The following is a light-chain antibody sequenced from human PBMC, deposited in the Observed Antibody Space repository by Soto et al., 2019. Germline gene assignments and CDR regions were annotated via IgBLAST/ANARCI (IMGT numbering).Light chain of an antibody. CDR2: DAY. V-gene: IGKV1-33*01. CDR1: DDIRNS. CDR3: QKSDHLPL. Sequence: DIQMTQSPPSLSASVGDRVTITCQASDDIRNSLNWYQDKPGQAPKLVIYDAYNLETGVPSTFSGNGYGTDFTFTISSLRPEDIATYYCQKSDHLPLFGPGTKVDMK. J-gene: IGKJ3*01.